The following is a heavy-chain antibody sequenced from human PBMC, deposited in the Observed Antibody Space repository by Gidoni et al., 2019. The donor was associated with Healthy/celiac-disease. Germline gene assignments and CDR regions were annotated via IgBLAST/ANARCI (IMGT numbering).Heavy chain of an antibody. CDR3: ARDRRGDYGGGWFDP. CDR1: SSSYY. J-gene: IGHJ5*02. D-gene: IGHD4-17*01. CDR2: SYYSGST. Sequence: SSSYYWGWIRQPPGKGLEWIGSSYYSGSTYYNPSLKSRVTISVDTSKNQFSLKLSSVTAADTAVYYCARDRRGDYGGGWFDPWGQGTLVTVSS. V-gene: IGHV4-39*07.